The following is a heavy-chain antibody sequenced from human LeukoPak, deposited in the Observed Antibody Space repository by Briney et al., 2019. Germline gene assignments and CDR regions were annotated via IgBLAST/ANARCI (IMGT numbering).Heavy chain of an antibody. V-gene: IGHV3-48*03. CDR3: ARAVGGDYRYDFYYYYYYYMDV. CDR2: ISSSGSTI. J-gene: IGHJ6*03. Sequence: GGSLRLSCAASGFTFSSYEMNWVRQAPGKGLEWVSYISSSGSTIYYADSVKGRFTISRDNAKNSLYLQMNSLRAEDTAVYYCARAVGGDYRYDFYYYYYYYMDVWGKGTTVTVSS. D-gene: IGHD4-17*01. CDR1: GFTFSSYE.